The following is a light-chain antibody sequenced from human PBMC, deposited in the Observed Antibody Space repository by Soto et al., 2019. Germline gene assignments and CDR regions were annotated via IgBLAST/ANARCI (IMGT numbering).Light chain of an antibody. CDR3: QQYYSYPFIT. CDR2: AAS. J-gene: IGKJ5*01. Sequence: AIRMTQSPSSFSASTGDRVTITCRASQGISSYLAWYQQKPGKAPKLLIYAASTLQSGVPSRFSGSGSGTDFTLTISCLQSEDCATYYCQQYYSYPFITFGQGTRLEIK. V-gene: IGKV1-8*01. CDR1: QGISSY.